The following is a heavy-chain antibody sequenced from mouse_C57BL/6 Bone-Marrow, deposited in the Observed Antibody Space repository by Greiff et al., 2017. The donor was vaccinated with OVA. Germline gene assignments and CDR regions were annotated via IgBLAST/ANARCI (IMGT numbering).Heavy chain of an antibody. Sequence: VQLQQSGPGLVQPSQSLSITCTVSGFSLTSYGVHWVRQSPGKGLAWLGVIWSGGSTDYNAAFISRLSISKDNSKSQVFFKMNSLQADDTAIYYCARNRRRGLHWYFDVWGTGTTVTVSS. CDR3: ARNRRRGLHWYFDV. CDR2: IWSGGST. J-gene: IGHJ1*03. V-gene: IGHV2-2*01. D-gene: IGHD1-2*01. CDR1: GFSLTSYG.